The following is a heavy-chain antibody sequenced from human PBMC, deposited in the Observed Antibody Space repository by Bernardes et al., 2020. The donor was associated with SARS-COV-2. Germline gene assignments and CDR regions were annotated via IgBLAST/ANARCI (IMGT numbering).Heavy chain of an antibody. V-gene: IGHV4-39*01. CDR1: GGSISSNSYY. J-gene: IGHJ4*02. CDR2: IYYSGST. Sequence: SASLRLTCTVSGGSISSNSYYWGWIRQPKGKELEWIGSIYYSGSTYYNPSLKSRVTISVDTSKNQFSLKLSSVTAADTAVYYCARGGSRATWIQLWFSPPFDYWGQGTLVTVSS. D-gene: IGHD5-18*01. CDR3: ARGGSRATWIQLWFSPPFDY.